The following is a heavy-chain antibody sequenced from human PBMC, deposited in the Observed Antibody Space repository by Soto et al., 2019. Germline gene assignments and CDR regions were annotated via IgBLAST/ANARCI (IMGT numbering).Heavy chain of an antibody. D-gene: IGHD6-6*01. V-gene: IGHV3-21*06. CDR2: ISIVPNSM. J-gene: IGHJ4*02. CDR1: GLIFSGHS. Sequence: LRLSCVASGLIFSGHSFSWVRQAPGKGLEWVSSISIVPNSMYYADSVKGRFTISRDNAKNTMYLEMDSLRVEDTAVYFCARELQSSTEGHWGKGTLVTVSS. CDR3: ARELQSSTEGH.